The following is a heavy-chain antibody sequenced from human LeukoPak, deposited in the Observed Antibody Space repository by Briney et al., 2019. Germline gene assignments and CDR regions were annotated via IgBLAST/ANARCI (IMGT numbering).Heavy chain of an antibody. CDR3: ARLEKRFWSGYYTGYYFDY. CDR1: GYSFTSYW. V-gene: IGHV5-51*01. D-gene: IGHD3-3*01. CDR2: IYPGDCDT. J-gene: IGHJ4*02. Sequence: GESLKISCKGSGYSFTSYWIGWVRQMPGKGLEWMGIIYPGDCDTRYNPSFEGQVSISADKSISTAYLQCSSQKASDTAMYYCARLEKRFWSGYYTGYYFDYWGQGTLVTVSS.